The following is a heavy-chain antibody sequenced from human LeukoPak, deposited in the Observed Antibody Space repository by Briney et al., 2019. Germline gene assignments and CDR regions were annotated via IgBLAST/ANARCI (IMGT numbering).Heavy chain of an antibody. D-gene: IGHD2-2*01. Sequence: GGSLRLSCAASGFTFSSYAMSWVRQAPGKGLEWVSAISGSGGSTYYADSMKGRFTISRDNSKNTLYLQMNSLRAEDTTVYYCAKKPIGGIIVVVPAANGYWGQGTLVTVSS. CDR1: GFTFSSYA. V-gene: IGHV3-23*01. CDR3: AKKPIGGIIVVVPAANGY. CDR2: ISGSGGST. J-gene: IGHJ4*02.